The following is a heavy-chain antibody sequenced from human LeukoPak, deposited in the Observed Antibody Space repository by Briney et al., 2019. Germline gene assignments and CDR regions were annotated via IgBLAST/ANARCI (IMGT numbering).Heavy chain of an antibody. V-gene: IGHV1-24*01. CDR2: FDPEDGET. Sequence: GASVKVSCKVSGYTLTELSMHWVRQAPGKGLEWMGGFDPEDGETIYAQKFQGRVTMTEDTSTDTAYMELSSLRSEDTAVYYCAVDGIVGGKPPPPFDYWGQGTLVTVSS. CDR1: GYTLTELS. J-gene: IGHJ4*02. D-gene: IGHD1-26*01. CDR3: AVDGIVGGKPPPPFDY.